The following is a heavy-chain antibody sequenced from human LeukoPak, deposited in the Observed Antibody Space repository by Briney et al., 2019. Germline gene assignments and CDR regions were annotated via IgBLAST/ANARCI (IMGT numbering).Heavy chain of an antibody. D-gene: IGHD3-22*01. J-gene: IGHJ4*02. CDR1: GYTFSSYG. Sequence: ASVKVSCKATGYTFSSYGINWVRQAPGQGLEWMGWVSGYNGNTEYVQNFQGRVTMTTDTSTRTAYMELRSLRSDDTAVYFCARERSDYYDTSGSSHWGQGTLVTVSS. CDR3: ARERSDYYDTSGSSH. CDR2: VSGYNGNT. V-gene: IGHV1-18*01.